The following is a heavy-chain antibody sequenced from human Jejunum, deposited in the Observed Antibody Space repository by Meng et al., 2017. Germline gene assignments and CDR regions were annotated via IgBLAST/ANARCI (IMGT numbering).Heavy chain of an antibody. Sequence: GGPLRLSCVASGFTFDDYAMHWVRQAPGKGLEWVSGISWNSGSIDYADSVKGRFTISRDNAKNSLYLQMNSLKPEDMALYYCAKQNPPTSWGQGTLVTVSS. CDR2: ISWNSGSI. CDR1: GFTFDDYA. V-gene: IGHV3-9*03. D-gene: IGHD3-16*01. J-gene: IGHJ5*02. CDR3: AKQNPPTS.